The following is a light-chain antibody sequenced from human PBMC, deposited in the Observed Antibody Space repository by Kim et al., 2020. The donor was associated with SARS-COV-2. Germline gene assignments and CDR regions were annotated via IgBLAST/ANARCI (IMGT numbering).Light chain of an antibody. CDR1: SSDVGGYNY. J-gene: IGLJ3*02. CDR2: DVS. Sequence: ITLPCTGTSSDVGGYNYVSWYQQHPGKAPKLMIYDVSNRPSGVSNRFSGSKSGNTASLTISGLQAEDEADYYCSSYTSSSTLNWVFGGGTQLTVL. CDR3: SSYTSSSTLNWV. V-gene: IGLV2-14*03.